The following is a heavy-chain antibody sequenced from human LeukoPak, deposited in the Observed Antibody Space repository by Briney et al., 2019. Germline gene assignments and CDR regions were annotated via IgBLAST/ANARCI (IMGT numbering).Heavy chain of an antibody. D-gene: IGHD1-1*01. CDR2: IIPIFGTA. CDR1: GGTFSSYA. Sequence: SVKVSCKAPGGTFSSYAISWVRQAPGQGLEWMGGIIPIFGTANYAQKFQGRVTITADKSTSTAYMELSSLRSEDTAVYYCARESTGTTPWFDPWGQGTLVTVSS. V-gene: IGHV1-69*06. J-gene: IGHJ5*02. CDR3: ARESTGTTPWFDP.